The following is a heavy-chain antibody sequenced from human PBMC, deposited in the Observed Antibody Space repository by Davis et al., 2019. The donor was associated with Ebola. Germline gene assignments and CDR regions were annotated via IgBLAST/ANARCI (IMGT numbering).Heavy chain of an antibody. D-gene: IGHD2/OR15-2a*01. CDR1: GFTFSSYS. J-gene: IGHJ3*01. CDR3: AKDNRNIWSEV. V-gene: IGHV3-21*04. CDR2: ISCSSSYI. Sequence: GGSLRLSCAASGFTFSSYSMNWVRQAPGKGLEWVSSISCSSSYIYYADSVKGRFTISRDNAKNSLYLQMSGLRVEDTAIYYCAKDNRNIWSEVWGQGTMVTVSS.